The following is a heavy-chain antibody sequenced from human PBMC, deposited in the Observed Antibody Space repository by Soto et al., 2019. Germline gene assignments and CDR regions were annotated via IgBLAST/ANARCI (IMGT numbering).Heavy chain of an antibody. D-gene: IGHD3-10*01. CDR3: ARDMAYYYGSGRAFDP. J-gene: IGHJ5*02. V-gene: IGHV4-31*03. Sequence: PSETLSLTCTVSGGSISSGGYYWSWIRQHPGKGLEWIGYIYYSGSTYYNPSLKSRVTISVDTSKNQFPLKLSSVTAADTAVYYCARDMAYYYGSGRAFDPWGQGTLVTVSS. CDR1: GGSISSGGYY. CDR2: IYYSGST.